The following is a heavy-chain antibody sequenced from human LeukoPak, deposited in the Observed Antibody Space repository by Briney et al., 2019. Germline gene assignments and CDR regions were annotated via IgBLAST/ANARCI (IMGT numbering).Heavy chain of an antibody. Sequence: PGGSLRLSCAASGFTFSSYEMNWVRQAPGKGLEWVSYISSSGSTIYYADSVKGRFTISRDNAENSLYLQMNSLRAEDTAVYYCARDKIDGDSFFVYWGQGTLVTVSS. D-gene: IGHD4-17*01. CDR1: GFTFSSYE. CDR2: ISSSGSTI. CDR3: ARDKIDGDSFFVY. J-gene: IGHJ4*02. V-gene: IGHV3-48*03.